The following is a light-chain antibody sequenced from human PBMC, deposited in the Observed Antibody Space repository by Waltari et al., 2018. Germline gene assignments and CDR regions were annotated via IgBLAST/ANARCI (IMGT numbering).Light chain of an antibody. V-gene: IGKV3-20*01. CDR1: QSVSSSY. J-gene: IGKJ2*01. Sequence: EIVLPQSPGTLSLSPGERAPLFCRARQSVSSSYLAWYQQRPGQPPRLLIYGASSRATGIPDRFSGSGSGTDFTLTISRLEPEDFAMYYCQQYGPSPPFTFGQGTKLEIK. CDR2: GAS. CDR3: QQYGPSPPFT.